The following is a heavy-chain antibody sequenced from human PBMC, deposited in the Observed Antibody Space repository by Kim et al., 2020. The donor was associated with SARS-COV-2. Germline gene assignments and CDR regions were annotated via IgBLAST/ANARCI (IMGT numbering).Heavy chain of an antibody. J-gene: IGHJ3*02. CDR3: ARLGLEWLLGSAFDI. V-gene: IGHV3-66*01. D-gene: IGHD3-3*01. Sequence: GGSLRLSCAASGFTVSSNYMSWVRQAPGKGLEWVSVIYSGGSTYYADSVKGRFTISRDNSKNTLYLQMNSLRAEDTAVYYCARLGLEWLLGSAFDIWGQGTMVTVSS. CDR2: IYSGGST. CDR1: GFTVSSNY.